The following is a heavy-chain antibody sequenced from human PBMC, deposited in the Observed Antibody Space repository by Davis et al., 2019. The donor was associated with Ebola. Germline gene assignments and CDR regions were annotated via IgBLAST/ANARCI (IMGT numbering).Heavy chain of an antibody. Sequence: SVKVSCKASGGTFSSYAISWVRQAPGQGLEWMGRIIPILGIANYAQKFQGRVTITRDTSASTAYMELSSLRSEDTAVYYCARGYGDFYYYGMDVWGQGTTVTVSS. CDR1: GGTFSSYA. CDR2: IIPILGIA. J-gene: IGHJ6*02. V-gene: IGHV1-69*04. D-gene: IGHD4-17*01. CDR3: ARGYGDFYYYGMDV.